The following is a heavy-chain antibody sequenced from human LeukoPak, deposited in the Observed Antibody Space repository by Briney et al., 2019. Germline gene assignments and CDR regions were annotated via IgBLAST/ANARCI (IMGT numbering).Heavy chain of an antibody. CDR2: ISNDGSNK. CDR1: GFTFSSYG. J-gene: IGHJ2*01. D-gene: IGHD3-22*01. Sequence: GGSLRLSCSGSGFTFSSYGIHWVRQAPGKGLEWVAVISNDGSNKDYADSVKGRFTISRDNSKNTLYLQMNSLRPDDTAVYYCAKPLHYYYSNAAWYFDLWGRGTLVTVSS. CDR3: AKPLHYYYSNAAWYFDL. V-gene: IGHV3-30*18.